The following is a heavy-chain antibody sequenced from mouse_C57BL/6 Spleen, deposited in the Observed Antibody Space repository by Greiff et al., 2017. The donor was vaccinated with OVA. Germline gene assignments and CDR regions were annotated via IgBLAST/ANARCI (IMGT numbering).Heavy chain of an antibody. Sequence: EVQGVESGGGLVQPGGSLSLSCAASGFTFTDYYMSWVRQPPGKALEWLGFIRNKANGYTTEYSASVKGRFTISRDNSPSILYLQMNALREVNSAPYVSAQSKLGRYSDVCGAQTTRTASP. V-gene: IGHV7-3*01. CDR1: GFTFTDYY. J-gene: IGHJ1*01. D-gene: IGHD4-1*01. CDR3: AQSKLGRYSDV. CDR2: IRNKANGYTT.